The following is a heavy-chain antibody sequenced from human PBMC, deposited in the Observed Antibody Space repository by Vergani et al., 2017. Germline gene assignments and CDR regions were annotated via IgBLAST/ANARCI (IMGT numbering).Heavy chain of an antibody. CDR1: GFTFSSYS. J-gene: IGHJ6*02. CDR2: ISSSSSTI. V-gene: IGHV3-48*01. CDR3: AREXWGGGYDFSWWKKEYYYYGMDV. Sequence: EVQLVESGGGLVQPGGSLRLSCAASGFTFSSYSMNWVRQAPGKGLEWVSYISSSSSTIYYADSVKGRFTISRDNAKNSLYLQMNSLRAEDTAVYYCAREXWGGGYDFSWWKKEYYYYGMDVWGQGTTVTVSS. D-gene: IGHD5-12*01.